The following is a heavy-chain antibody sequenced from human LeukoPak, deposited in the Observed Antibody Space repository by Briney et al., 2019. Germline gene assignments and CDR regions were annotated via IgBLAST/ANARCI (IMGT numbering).Heavy chain of an antibody. Sequence: KPSETLSLTCAVYGGSFSGYYWSWIRQPPGKGLEWIGYIRYSGSTYHNPSLKSRLAISVDTSRNQFSLDLSSVTAADTAVYHCARGFYYDNYMDVWGNGTTVTVSS. CDR3: ARGFYYDNYMDV. V-gene: IGHV4-34*09. J-gene: IGHJ6*03. D-gene: IGHD3-22*01. CDR2: IRYSGST. CDR1: GGSFSGYY.